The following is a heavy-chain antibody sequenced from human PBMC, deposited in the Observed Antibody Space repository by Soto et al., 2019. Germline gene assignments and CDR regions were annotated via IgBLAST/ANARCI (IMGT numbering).Heavy chain of an antibody. CDR3: ARVLAMVRYSYGMDV. J-gene: IGHJ6*02. D-gene: IGHD3-10*01. V-gene: IGHV4-30-2*01. CDR1: GGSISSGGYS. Sequence: PSETLSLTCAVSGGSISSGGYSWSWIRQPPGKGLEWIGDIYPSGSTNYNPSLKSRVTISVDTSKNQFSLKLSSVTAADTAVYYCARVLAMVRYSYGMDVWGQGTTVTVSS. CDR2: IYPSGST.